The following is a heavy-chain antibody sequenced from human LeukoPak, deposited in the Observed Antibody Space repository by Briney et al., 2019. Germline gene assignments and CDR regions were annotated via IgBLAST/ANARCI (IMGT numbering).Heavy chain of an antibody. J-gene: IGHJ4*02. D-gene: IGHD6-19*01. CDR2: IYYSGNT. CDR1: GGSFSGYY. CDR3: ARAVAGTFDY. Sequence: PSETLSLTCAVYGGSFSGYYWSWIRQPPGKGLEWIGSIYYSGNTFYIPSLKSRVTISVDTSKNQFSLKLSSVTAADTAVYFCARAVAGTFDYWGQGTLVTVSS. V-gene: IGHV4-34*01.